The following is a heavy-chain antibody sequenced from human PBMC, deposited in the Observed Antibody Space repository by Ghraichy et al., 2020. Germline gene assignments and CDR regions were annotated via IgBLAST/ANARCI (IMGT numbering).Heavy chain of an antibody. Sequence: GGSLRLSCAASGFTFTNYWMAWVRQAAGKGLEWVANVKPDGSDKKYVDSVKGRFTISRDNARNSLSLQMDSLRTEDTAVYYCAAQTSDRAFDFWGQGAMVTVPS. CDR2: VKPDGSDK. J-gene: IGHJ3*01. V-gene: IGHV3-7*01. CDR1: GFTFTNYW. D-gene: IGHD2-2*01. CDR3: AAQTSDRAFDF.